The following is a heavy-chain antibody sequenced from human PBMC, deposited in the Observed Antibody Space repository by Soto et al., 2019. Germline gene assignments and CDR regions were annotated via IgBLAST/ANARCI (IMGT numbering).Heavy chain of an antibody. CDR1: GYTFTSYD. J-gene: IGHJ4*02. V-gene: IGHV1-8*01. CDR3: ARANTVTPRGRGALGY. CDR2: MNPNSGNT. Sequence: QVQLVQSGAEVKKPGASVKVSCKTSGYTFTSYDINWVRQATGQGLEWMGWMNPNSGNTGYAQKFQGRVTMTRNTSISTAYMELSSLRSEDTAVYDCARANTVTPRGRGALGYWGQGPLVTVSS. D-gene: IGHD4-17*01.